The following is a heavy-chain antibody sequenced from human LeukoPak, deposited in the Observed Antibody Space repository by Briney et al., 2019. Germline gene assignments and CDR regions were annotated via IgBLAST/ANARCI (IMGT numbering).Heavy chain of an antibody. J-gene: IGHJ4*02. D-gene: IGHD6-19*01. CDR1: GGSISSYY. V-gene: IGHV4-59*01. Sequence: SETLSLTCTVSGGSISSYYWSWIRQPPGKGLEWIGYIYYSGSTNYNPSLKSRVTISVDTSKNQFSLKLSSVTAADTAVYYRARVGTAVADYYFDYWGQGTLVTVSS. CDR2: IYYSGST. CDR3: ARVGTAVADYYFDY.